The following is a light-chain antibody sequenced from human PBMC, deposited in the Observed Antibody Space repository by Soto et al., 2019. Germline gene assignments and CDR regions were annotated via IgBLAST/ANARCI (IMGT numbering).Light chain of an antibody. Sequence: EILVTQSPATLSVSPGERATLFCRASQNIGSNLAWYQQKSGQAPRXLMSGASTRATGISARFSGSGSGTELTITISSLQSEDGGVYDGQQFNVWPRTFGQGTKVDIK. J-gene: IGKJ1*01. CDR3: QQFNVWPRT. CDR1: QNIGSN. CDR2: GAS. V-gene: IGKV3-15*01.